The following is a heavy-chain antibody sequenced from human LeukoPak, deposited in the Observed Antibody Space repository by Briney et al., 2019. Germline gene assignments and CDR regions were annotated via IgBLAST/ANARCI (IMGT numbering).Heavy chain of an antibody. CDR2: ISSRSSTI. J-gene: IGHJ6*03. CDR1: GFTFSSNS. D-gene: IGHD1-26*01. V-gene: IGHV3-48*01. Sequence: GGSLRLSCAASGFTFSSNSMNWVRQAPGKGLEWVSYISSRSSTIYYADSVKGRFIISRDNAKNSVYLQMNSLRGEDTAVYYCARVGSYSPWVDCYYMDVWGKGTTVTVSS. CDR3: ARVGSYSPWVDCYYMDV.